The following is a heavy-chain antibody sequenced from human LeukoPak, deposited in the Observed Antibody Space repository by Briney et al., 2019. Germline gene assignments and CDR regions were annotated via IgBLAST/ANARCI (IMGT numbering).Heavy chain of an antibody. V-gene: IGHV3-21*05. CDR1: GFASSGHG. CDR2: ISGSSSDI. J-gene: IGHJ4*02. CDR3: AREDGSGGTDYFDY. Sequence: PGGSLRLSCAASGFASSGHGMNWVRQAPGKGLVWVSYISGSSSDIYYADPVKGRFTISRDNAKNSLYLQMNSLRAEDTAVYYCAREDGSGGTDYFDYWGQGTLVTVSS. D-gene: IGHD3-10*01.